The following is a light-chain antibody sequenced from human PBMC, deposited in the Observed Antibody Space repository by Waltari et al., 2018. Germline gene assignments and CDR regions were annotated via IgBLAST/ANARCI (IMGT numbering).Light chain of an antibody. CDR3: QHYDASRGMYT. CDR2: GAI. CDR1: QSVSSRY. J-gene: IGKJ2*01. Sequence: EIVLTQSPGTLSLSPGERAALSCRASQSVSSRYLAWYQQTPGQAPRLIMRGAISRGADIPDRFSGSGSGTDSTLTISRLEPEDFAVYYCQHYDASRGMYTFGQGTRLE. V-gene: IGKV3-20*01.